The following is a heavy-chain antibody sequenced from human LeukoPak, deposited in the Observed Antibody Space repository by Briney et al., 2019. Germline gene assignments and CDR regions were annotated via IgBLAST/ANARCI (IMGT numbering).Heavy chain of an antibody. Sequence: GGSLRLSCAASGFTFSSYWMSWVRQAPGKGLEWVANIKQDGSEKYYVDSVKGRFTISRDNAKNSLYLQMNSLRAEDTAVYYCAKGPSTSGLYYYYGMDVWGQGTTVTVSS. V-gene: IGHV3-7*01. CDR1: GFTFSSYW. CDR3: AKGPSTSGLYYYYGMDV. CDR2: IKQDGSEK. J-gene: IGHJ6*02. D-gene: IGHD2-2*01.